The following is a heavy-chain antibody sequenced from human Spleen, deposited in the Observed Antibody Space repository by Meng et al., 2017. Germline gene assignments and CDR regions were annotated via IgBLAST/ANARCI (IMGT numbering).Heavy chain of an antibody. V-gene: IGHV3-74*01. CDR3: ARGPYSSSWYYFDY. Sequence: GESLKISCAASGFTFSNYWMHWVRQAPGKGLVWVSRINSDGSSTNYADSVKGRFTISRDTAKNTVYLQMNSLRAEDTAVYYCARGPYSSSWYYFDYWGQGTLVTVSS. CDR1: GFTFSNYW. J-gene: IGHJ4*02. D-gene: IGHD6-13*01. CDR2: INSDGSST.